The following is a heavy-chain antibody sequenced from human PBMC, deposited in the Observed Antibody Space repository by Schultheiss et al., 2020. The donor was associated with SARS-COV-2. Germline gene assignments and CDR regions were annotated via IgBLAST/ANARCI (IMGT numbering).Heavy chain of an antibody. Sequence: GSLRLSCAASGFTFSSYGMHWVRQAPGKGLEWVSSIVASGGATTYADSVKGRFTISRDNAKNSLYLQMNSLRAEDTAIYYCARGDSGWYYFDYWGQGFLVTVSS. V-gene: IGHV3-21*04. CDR3: ARGDSGWYYFDY. CDR1: GFTFSSYG. CDR2: IVASGGAT. D-gene: IGHD6-19*01. J-gene: IGHJ4*02.